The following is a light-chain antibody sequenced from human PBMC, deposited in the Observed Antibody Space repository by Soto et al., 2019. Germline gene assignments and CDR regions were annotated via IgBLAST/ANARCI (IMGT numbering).Light chain of an antibody. V-gene: IGKV3-15*01. J-gene: IGKJ1*01. CDR3: QKYNNWPRT. Sequence: DIVMTQSPATLSVSTGERATLSCRASQSFSSNLAWYQQKPGQAPRLLIYGASTRATGIPARFSGSGSGTEFTLTISSLQSEDFAVYYCQKYNNWPRTFGQGTKGAIK. CDR2: GAS. CDR1: QSFSSN.